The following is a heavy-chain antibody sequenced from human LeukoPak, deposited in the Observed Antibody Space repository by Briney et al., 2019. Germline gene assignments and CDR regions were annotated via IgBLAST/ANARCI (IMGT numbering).Heavy chain of an antibody. CDR3: AGTMAIGVNWFDP. J-gene: IGHJ5*02. CDR2: IIPILGIA. Sequence: ASVKVSCKASGGTFSSYALSWVRQAPGPGLEWMGRIIPILGIANYAQKFQGRVTITADKSTSTAYMELSSLRSEDTAVYYCAGTMAIGVNWFDPWGQGTLVTVSS. CDR1: GGTFSSYA. D-gene: IGHD3-10*01. V-gene: IGHV1-69*04.